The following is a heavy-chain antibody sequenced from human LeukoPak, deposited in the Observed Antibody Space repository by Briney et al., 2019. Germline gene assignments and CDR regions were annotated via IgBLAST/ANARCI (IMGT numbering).Heavy chain of an antibody. D-gene: IGHD3-10*01. CDR1: GFPFSSYA. CDR3: ARDSFYGSGSLDY. V-gene: IGHV3-23*01. CDR2: ISGSGGGT. Sequence: PGGSLRLSCAASGFPFSSYAMSWVRQAPGKGLEWVSVISGSGGGTYYADSVKGRFTISRDNSKNTLYLQMNSLRAEDTAVYYCARDSFYGSGSLDYWGQGTLVTVSS. J-gene: IGHJ4*02.